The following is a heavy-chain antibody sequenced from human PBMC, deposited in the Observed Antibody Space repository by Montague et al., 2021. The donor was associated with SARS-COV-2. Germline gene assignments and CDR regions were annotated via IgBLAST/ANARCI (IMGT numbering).Heavy chain of an antibody. J-gene: IGHJ6*04. CDR3: ARARQDVVVPALGIGAYYYYYRMDV. CDR2: INHSGST. Sequence: SETLSLTCAVSGGSFSGYYWSWIRQHPGEGLEWIGEINHSGSTNYNPSLKSRVTISVDTSKNQLSLKLSSVTAADTAVYYCARARQDVVVPALGIGAYYYYYRMDVWGKGTTVAVSS. CDR1: GGSFSGYY. V-gene: IGHV4-34*01. D-gene: IGHD2-2*01.